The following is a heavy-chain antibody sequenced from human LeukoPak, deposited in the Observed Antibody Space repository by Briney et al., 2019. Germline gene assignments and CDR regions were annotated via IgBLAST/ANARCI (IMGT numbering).Heavy chain of an antibody. J-gene: IGHJ5*02. V-gene: IGHV4-59*12. CDR2: IYGSGNT. D-gene: IGHD1-1*01. Sequence: SETLSLTCTVSGGSISGWYWSWIRQSPGKGLEWIGYIYGSGNTNYNPSLKSRVTMSIDTSKNQFSLKLSSVTAADTAVYYCAREGGPQSLRGTFDPWGQGTLVTVSS. CDR3: AREGGPQSLRGTFDP. CDR1: GGSISGWY.